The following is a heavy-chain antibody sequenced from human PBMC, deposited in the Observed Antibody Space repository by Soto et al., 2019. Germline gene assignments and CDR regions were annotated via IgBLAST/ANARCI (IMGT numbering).Heavy chain of an antibody. CDR1: GYTFTSYA. Sequence: QVQLVQSGAEVKKLGASGKVSCKASGYTFTSYAMHWVRQAPGQRRGWLGGINAGNGNTKYSQKFQGRVTITRDTAASTAYMELSSLRSEDTAEYYCAKNRTPWEGDYYYMDVWGKGTTVTVSS. D-gene: IGHD1-26*01. V-gene: IGHV1-3*01. J-gene: IGHJ6*03. CDR3: AKNRTPWEGDYYYMDV. CDR2: INAGNGNT.